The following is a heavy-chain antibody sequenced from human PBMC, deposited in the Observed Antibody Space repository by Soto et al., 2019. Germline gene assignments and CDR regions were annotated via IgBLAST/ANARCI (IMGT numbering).Heavy chain of an antibody. CDR1: GYTFTSHD. CDR3: ASDMSTT. D-gene: IGHD3-16*01. Sequence: QVQLVQSGAEVKKPGASVKVSCKASGYTFTSHDINWMRQTTGQGLEWMGWMNPNSGHTNYAQKFQGRVTMTRDTSISTAYMELTNLRSEDTAIYYCASDMSTTWGQGTLVTVSP. CDR2: MNPNSGHT. J-gene: IGHJ5*02. V-gene: IGHV1-8*01.